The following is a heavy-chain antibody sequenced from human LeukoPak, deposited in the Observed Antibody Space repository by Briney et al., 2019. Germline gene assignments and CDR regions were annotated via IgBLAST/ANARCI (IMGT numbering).Heavy chain of an antibody. CDR2: ISYDGSNK. V-gene: IGHV3-30*18. J-gene: IGHJ4*02. CDR3: AKDLTAGNYWAGTY. CDR1: GFTFSSYG. Sequence: GGSLRLSCAASGFTFSSYGMHWVRQAPGKGLEWVAVISYDGSNKYYADSVKGRFTISRDNSKNTLYLQMNSLRAEDTAVYYCAKDLTAGNYWAGTYWGQGTLVTVSS. D-gene: IGHD4-11*01.